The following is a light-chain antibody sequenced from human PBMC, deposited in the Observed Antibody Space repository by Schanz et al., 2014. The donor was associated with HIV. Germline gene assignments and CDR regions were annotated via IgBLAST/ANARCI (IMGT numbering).Light chain of an antibody. CDR1: SSDVGSYNL. CDR2: EVA. J-gene: IGLJ1*01. V-gene: IGLV2-8*01. Sequence: QSVLTQPASVSGSPGQSITISCTGTSSDVGSYNLVSWYQQHPGNAPKLLIFEVAKRPSGVPDRFSGSKSGNTASLTVSGLQAEDEADYYCSSYEGSNNWVFGTGTKLTVL. CDR3: SSYEGSNNWV.